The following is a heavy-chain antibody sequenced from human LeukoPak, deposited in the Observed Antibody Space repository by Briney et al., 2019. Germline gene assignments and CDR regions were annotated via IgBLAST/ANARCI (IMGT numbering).Heavy chain of an antibody. V-gene: IGHV4-4*02. CDR2: IYHSGST. D-gene: IGHD3-10*01. CDR3: ARDYGAYFGPGTPYYFDY. J-gene: IGHJ4*02. Sequence: SETLSLTCAVSGGSISSSNWWSWVRQPPGKGLEWIGEIYHSGSTNYNPSLKSRVTISVDKSKNQFSLRLSSVTAADTAVYYCARDYGAYFGPGTPYYFDYWGQGTLVTVSS. CDR1: GGSISSSNW.